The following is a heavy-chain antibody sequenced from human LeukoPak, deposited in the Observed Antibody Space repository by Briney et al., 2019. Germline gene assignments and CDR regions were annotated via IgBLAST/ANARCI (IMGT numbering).Heavy chain of an antibody. CDR1: GFTFSSYA. CDR2: ISGSGGST. J-gene: IGHJ6*02. V-gene: IGHV3-23*01. Sequence: GGSLRLSCAASGFTFSSYAMSWVRQAPGKGLEWVTAISGSGGSTYYADSVKGRFTIYRDNSKNTLYLQMNSLRAEDTAVYYCAKDSGGYYDSSGYPPYYGMDVWGQGTTVTVSS. CDR3: AKDSGGYYDSSGYPPYYGMDV. D-gene: IGHD3-22*01.